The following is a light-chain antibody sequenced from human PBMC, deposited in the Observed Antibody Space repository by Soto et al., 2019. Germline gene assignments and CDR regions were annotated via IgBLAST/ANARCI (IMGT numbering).Light chain of an antibody. CDR3: CSYAGRNSVV. J-gene: IGLJ2*01. V-gene: IGLV2-23*02. Sequence: QSALTQPASASGTPGQSITISCTGTSSDVGTYNLVSWYQQHPGKAPKLIIYEVRKRPSWISNRFSGSKSVNTASLTISGLQAEDEADYYCCSYAGRNSVVFGGGTKVTVL. CDR2: EVR. CDR1: SSDVGTYNL.